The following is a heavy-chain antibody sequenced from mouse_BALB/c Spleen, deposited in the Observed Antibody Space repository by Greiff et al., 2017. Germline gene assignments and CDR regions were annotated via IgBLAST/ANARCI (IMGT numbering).Heavy chain of an antibody. D-gene: IGHD1-2*01. V-gene: IGHV14-3*02. CDR2: IDPANGNT. CDR1: GFNIKDTY. J-gene: IGHJ4*01. CDR3: AAFTTATAMDY. Sequence: EVQLQQSGAELVKPGASVKLSCTASGFNIKDTYMHWVKQRPEQGLEWIGRIDPANGNTKYDPKFQGKATITADTSSNTAYLQLSSLTSEDTAVYYCAAFTTATAMDYWGQGTSVTVSS.